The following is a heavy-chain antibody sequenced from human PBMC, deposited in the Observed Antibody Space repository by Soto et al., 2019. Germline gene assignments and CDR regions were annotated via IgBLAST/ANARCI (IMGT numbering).Heavy chain of an antibody. CDR3: ASVGELPVWFDP. Sequence: PSETLSLTCTVSGGSISSYYWSWIRQPPGKGLEWIGYIYYTGSTNYNPSLKSRATISLDTSKNQFSLNLNSVTAADTAVYYCASVGELPVWFDPWGRGTLVTVSS. J-gene: IGHJ5*02. CDR1: GGSISSYY. CDR2: IYYTGST. D-gene: IGHD3-10*01. V-gene: IGHV4-59*01.